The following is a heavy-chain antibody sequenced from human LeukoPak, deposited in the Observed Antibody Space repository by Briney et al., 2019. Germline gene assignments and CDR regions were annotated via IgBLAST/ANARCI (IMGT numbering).Heavy chain of an antibody. D-gene: IGHD4-23*01. CDR2: INPTTGST. V-gene: IGHV1-46*01. J-gene: IGHJ4*02. Sequence: ASVKVSCKASGYSFTGYYIHWVRQAPGQGLEWTGIINPTTGSTIYAQTFQGRVTMTRDVSTSTVYMDLSSLRSADTAVYYCARCGPFYRGPSEYYFDYWGQGTLVTVSS. CDR3: ARCGPFYRGPSEYYFDY. CDR1: GYSFTGYY.